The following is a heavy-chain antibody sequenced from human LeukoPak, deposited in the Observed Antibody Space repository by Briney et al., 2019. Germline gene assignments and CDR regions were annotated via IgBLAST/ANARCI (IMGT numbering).Heavy chain of an antibody. Sequence: GGSLRLSCVTSGFTFSSYAMGWVRQAPGKGLEWVSGISGSAGSTYYADSVKGRFTISRDNSKNMLYLQMNSLRAEDTAVYYCSRGRYCSSTSCYIDYWGQGTLVTVSS. CDR2: ISGSAGST. D-gene: IGHD2-2*02. CDR1: GFTFSSYA. J-gene: IGHJ4*02. V-gene: IGHV3-23*01. CDR3: SRGRYCSSTSCYIDY.